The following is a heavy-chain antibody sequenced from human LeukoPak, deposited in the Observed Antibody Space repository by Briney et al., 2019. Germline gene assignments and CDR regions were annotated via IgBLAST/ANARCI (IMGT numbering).Heavy chain of an antibody. V-gene: IGHV1-69*06. CDR1: GGTFSSYA. CDR2: IIPIFGTA. D-gene: IGHD2-2*01. J-gene: IGHJ4*02. CDR3: ARAGPYCSSTSCYAGIDY. Sequence: AASVKVSCKASGGTFSSYAISWVRQAPGQGLEWMGGIIPIFGTANYAQKFQGRVTITADKSTSTAYMELSSLRSEDTAVYYCARAGPYCSSTSCYAGIDYWGQGTLVTVSS.